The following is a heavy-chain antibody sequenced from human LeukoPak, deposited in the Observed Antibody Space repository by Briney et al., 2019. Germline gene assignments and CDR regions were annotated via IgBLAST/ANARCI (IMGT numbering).Heavy chain of an antibody. V-gene: IGHV3-48*04. CDR2: ISSSGSTI. D-gene: IGHD3-22*01. J-gene: IGHJ3*02. CDR3: ARTYYEDAFDI. Sequence: GGSLRLSCAASGFTFSSYTMNWVRQAPGKGLEWVSYISSSGSTIYYADSVKGRFTISRDNAKNSLYLQMNSLRAEDTAVYYCARTYYEDAFDIWGQGTMVTVSS. CDR1: GFTFSSYT.